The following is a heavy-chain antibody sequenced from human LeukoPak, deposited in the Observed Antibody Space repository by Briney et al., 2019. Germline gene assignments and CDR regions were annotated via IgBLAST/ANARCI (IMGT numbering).Heavy chain of an antibody. V-gene: IGHV4-59*08. CDR3: ARHRRSSSFVDY. Sequence: SETLSLTFTVSGGSISSYYWSWIRQPPGKGLEGMGYIYYSGSTNYNPSLKSRVTISVDTSKNQFSLKLSSVTAEDTAVYYCARHRRSSSFVDYWGQGTLVTVSS. J-gene: IGHJ4*02. D-gene: IGHD6-13*01. CDR2: IYYSGST. CDR1: GGSISSYY.